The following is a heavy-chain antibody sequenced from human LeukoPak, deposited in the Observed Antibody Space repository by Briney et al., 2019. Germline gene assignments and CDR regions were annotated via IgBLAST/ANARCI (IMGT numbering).Heavy chain of an antibody. V-gene: IGHV3-21*01. J-gene: IGHJ5*02. CDR3: ARGWGRSWDENWFDA. CDR2: ISGSISYI. Sequence: PGGSLRLSCAASGFTFSAFSMNWVRQAPGKGLEWASSISGSISYIYYADSVKGRFTISRDNAKNLVYLQMNSLRAEDTAVYYCARGWGRSWDENWFDAWGQGIRVTASS. D-gene: IGHD3-16*01. CDR1: GFTFSAFS.